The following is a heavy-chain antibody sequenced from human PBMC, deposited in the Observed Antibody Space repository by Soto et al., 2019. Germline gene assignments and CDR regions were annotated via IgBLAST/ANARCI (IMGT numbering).Heavy chain of an antibody. CDR2: IYYSGST. CDR3: ARRSLDYGDYDAFDI. CDR1: GGTISSYY. D-gene: IGHD4-17*01. V-gene: IGHV4-59*01. Sequence: SETLSLTCTVSGGTISSYYWSWIRQPPGKGLERIGYIYYSGSTNYNPSLKSRVTISVDTSKNQFSLKLSSVTAADTAVYYCARRSLDYGDYDAFDIWGQGTMVTVSS. J-gene: IGHJ3*02.